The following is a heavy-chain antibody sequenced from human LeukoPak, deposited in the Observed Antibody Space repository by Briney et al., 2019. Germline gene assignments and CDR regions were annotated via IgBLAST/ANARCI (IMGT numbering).Heavy chain of an antibody. Sequence: GASLKISCKGSGYSFTSYWIGWVRQMPGKGLEWMGIIYAGDSDTTYSPSFQGQVTISADKSINTVYLQWSNLKASDTATYYWASRGGGRDYYYMDVWGKGTTVTVSS. CDR3: ASRGGGRDYYYMDV. V-gene: IGHV5-51*01. CDR1: GYSFTSYW. CDR2: IYAGDSDT. J-gene: IGHJ6*03. D-gene: IGHD3-10*01.